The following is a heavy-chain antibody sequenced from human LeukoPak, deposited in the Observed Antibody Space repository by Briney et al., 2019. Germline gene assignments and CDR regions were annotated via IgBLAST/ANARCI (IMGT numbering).Heavy chain of an antibody. D-gene: IGHD3-22*01. Sequence: ASVKVSCKASGYTFTMYGISGVRQARGQGLEWMGWISDYNGNTNYAQKLQGRVTMTTDTSTSTAYMELRSLRSDDTAVYYCARVQYYYDSSGYYYVSCYFDYWGQGTLVTVSS. CDR1: GYTFTMYG. V-gene: IGHV1-18*01. J-gene: IGHJ4*02. CDR3: ARVQYYYDSSGYYYVSCYFDY. CDR2: ISDYNGNT.